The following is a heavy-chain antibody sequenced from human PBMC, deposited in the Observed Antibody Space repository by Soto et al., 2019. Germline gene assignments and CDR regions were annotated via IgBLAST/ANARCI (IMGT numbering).Heavy chain of an antibody. D-gene: IGHD1-1*01. Sequence: VGSLRLSCAASGFSFSSYAMTWVRQGPGKGLEWVSGLNGSGGSTSSADSVKGRFAISRDNSKNTLYLQMNSLIEGATAVYYCARDRGYHAHNYPYNDMDVWGQGTTVTVSS. CDR1: GFSFSSYA. J-gene: IGHJ6*03. V-gene: IGHV3-23*01. CDR2: LNGSGGST. CDR3: ARDRGYHAHNYPYNDMDV.